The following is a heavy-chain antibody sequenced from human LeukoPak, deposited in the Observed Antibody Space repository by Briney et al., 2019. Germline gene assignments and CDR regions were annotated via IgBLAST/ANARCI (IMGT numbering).Heavy chain of an antibody. J-gene: IGHJ4*02. CDR3: ARDSPYYYDSSGLSDY. CDR2: ISSSSSTI. CDR1: GFTFSSYS. D-gene: IGHD3-22*01. Sequence: PGGSLRLSCAASGFTFSSYSMNWVRQAPGKGLEWVSYISSSSSTIYYADSVKGRFTISRDNAKNSLYLQMNSLRAEDTAVYYCARDSPYYYDSSGLSDYWGQGTLVTVSS. V-gene: IGHV3-48*01.